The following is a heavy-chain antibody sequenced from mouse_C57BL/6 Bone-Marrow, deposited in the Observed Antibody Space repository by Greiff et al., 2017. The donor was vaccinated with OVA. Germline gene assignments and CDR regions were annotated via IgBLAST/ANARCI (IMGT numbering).Heavy chain of an antibody. V-gene: IGHV1-81*01. CDR3: ARSGNYYGSSYEDYYAMDY. D-gene: IGHD1-1*01. J-gene: IGHJ4*01. Sequence: QVQLQQSGAELARPGASVKLSCKASGYTFTSYGISWVKQRTGQGLEWIGEIYPRSGNTYYNEKFKGKATLTADKSSSTAYMELRSLTSEDSAVYFCARSGNYYGSSYEDYYAMDYWGQGTSVTVSS. CDR1: GYTFTSYG. CDR2: IYPRSGNT.